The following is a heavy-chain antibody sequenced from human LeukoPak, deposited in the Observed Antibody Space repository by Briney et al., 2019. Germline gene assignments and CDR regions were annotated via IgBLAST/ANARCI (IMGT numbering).Heavy chain of an antibody. J-gene: IGHJ6*02. D-gene: IGHD2-15*01. CDR1: GYTFTSYG. V-gene: IGHV1-18*01. CDR2: ISAYNGNT. Sequence: ASVTVSCKASGYTFTSYGISWVRQAPGQGLEWMGWISAYNGNTNYAQKLQGRVTMTTDTSTSTAYMELRSLRSDDTAVYYCARDPLVVVAATYYYYYGMDVWGQGTTVTVSS. CDR3: ARDPLVVVAATYYYYYGMDV.